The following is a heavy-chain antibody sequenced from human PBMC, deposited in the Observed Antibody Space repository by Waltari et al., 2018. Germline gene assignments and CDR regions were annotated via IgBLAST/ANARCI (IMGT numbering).Heavy chain of an antibody. CDR1: GFTFRSYG. CDR3: AKELSVGGNWFDP. CDR2: IRYDGSNK. V-gene: IGHV3-30*02. J-gene: IGHJ5*02. D-gene: IGHD1-26*01. Sequence: QVQLVESGGGVVQPGGSLRLSCAASGFTFRSYGVHWVPQAPGKGLEWVAFIRYDGSNKYYADSVKGRFTISRDNSKNTLYLQMNSLRAEDTAVYYCAKELSVGGNWFDPWGQGTLVTVSS.